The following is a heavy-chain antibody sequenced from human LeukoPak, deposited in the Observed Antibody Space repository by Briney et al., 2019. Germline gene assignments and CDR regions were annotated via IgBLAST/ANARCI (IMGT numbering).Heavy chain of an antibody. D-gene: IGHD3-22*01. CDR2: ISYDGSNK. J-gene: IGHJ4*02. CDR1: GFTFSSYG. V-gene: IGHV3-30*18. CDR3: AKDRLYEISSGCFGY. Sequence: GRSLRLSCAASGFTFSSYGMHWVRQAPGKGLEWVSVISYDGSNKYYADSVKGRFTISRDNYKNTLYLQMNSLRAEDTAVYYCAKDRLYEISSGCFGYWGQGTLVTVSS.